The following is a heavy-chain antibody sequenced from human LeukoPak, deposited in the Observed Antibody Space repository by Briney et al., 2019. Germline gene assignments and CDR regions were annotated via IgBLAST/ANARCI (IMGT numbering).Heavy chain of an antibody. CDR3: ARDLSVTAWFDP. J-gene: IGHJ5*02. CDR2: IYASGST. CDR1: GGSIRGYY. V-gene: IGHV4-4*07. D-gene: IGHD4-11*01. Sequence: SETLSLTCAVSGGSIRGYYWSWIRQPAGKGLEWIGRIYASGSTTYNPSLKSRVTMSVDTSKNQYSLKLSSVTAADTAVYYCARDLSVTAWFDPWGQGTLVIVSS.